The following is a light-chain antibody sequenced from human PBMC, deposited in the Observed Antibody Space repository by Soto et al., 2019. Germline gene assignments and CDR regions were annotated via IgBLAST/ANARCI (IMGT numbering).Light chain of an antibody. CDR2: AAS. Sequence: TQLTQSPSSLSASVGDSVTITWRASQGICNYLAWYQQKQGKAPKILIFAASTLQSGVPSRSSGSGSGTDFTLPLSRLQTADFETYYCQQLNSYPQTFGQGTKVDI. CDR1: QGICNY. V-gene: IGKV1-9*01. J-gene: IGKJ1*01. CDR3: QQLNSYPQT.